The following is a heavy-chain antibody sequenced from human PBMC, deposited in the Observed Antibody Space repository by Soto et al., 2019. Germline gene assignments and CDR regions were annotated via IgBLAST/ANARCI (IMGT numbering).Heavy chain of an antibody. CDR3: AGGRDSSGSGGMDV. D-gene: IGHD3-22*01. CDR2: IYSVGRT. CDR1: GFTFSSNY. Sequence: GSLRLSGAASGFTFSSNYMSWVRQAPGKGLEWVSVIYSVGRTYYADSVKVRFTISRDNSKNTLYLQMNSLRAEDTAVYYCAGGRDSSGSGGMDVWGQGTTVSVSS. V-gene: IGHV3-53*01. J-gene: IGHJ6*02.